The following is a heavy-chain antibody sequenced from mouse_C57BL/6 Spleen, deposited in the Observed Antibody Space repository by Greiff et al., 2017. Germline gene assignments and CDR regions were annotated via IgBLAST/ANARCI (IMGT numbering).Heavy chain of an antibody. CDR3: ARVLTGYAMDY. D-gene: IGHD4-1*01. J-gene: IGHJ4*01. CDR1: GFTFSDYG. CDR2: ISSGSSTI. V-gene: IGHV5-17*01. Sequence: EVQRVESGGGLVKPGASLKLSCAASGFTFSDYGMHWVRQAPEQGLEWVAYISSGSSTIYYADTVKGRFTISRDNAKNTLFLQMTSLWSEDTAMYYCARVLTGYAMDYWGQGTSVTVSS.